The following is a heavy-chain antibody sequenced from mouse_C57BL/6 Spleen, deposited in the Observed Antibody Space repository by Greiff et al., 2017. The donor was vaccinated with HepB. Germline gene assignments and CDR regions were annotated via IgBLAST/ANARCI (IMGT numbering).Heavy chain of an antibody. Sequence: VQLVESGPELVKPGASVKISCKASGYAFSSSWMNWVKQRPGKGLEWIGRIYPGDGDTNYKGKFKGKATLTADKSSSTAYMQLSSLTSEDSAVYFCARYDFSMDDGGQGTSVTVSS. D-gene: IGHD2-4*01. CDR1: GYAFSSSW. V-gene: IGHV1-82*01. CDR3: ARYDFSMDD. J-gene: IGHJ4*01. CDR2: IYPGDGDT.